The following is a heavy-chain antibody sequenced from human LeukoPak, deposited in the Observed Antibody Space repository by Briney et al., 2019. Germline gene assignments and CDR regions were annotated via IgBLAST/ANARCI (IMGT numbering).Heavy chain of an antibody. CDR3: AKDGGYYDSSGYYFDY. Sequence: GGSLRLSCAASGFTFDDYGMSWVRQAPGKGLGWVSLIYSGGTTYYADSVKGRFTISRDNSKNTLYLQMNSLRAEDTAVYYCAKDGGYYDSSGYYFDYWGQGTLVTVSS. J-gene: IGHJ4*02. CDR2: IYSGGTT. V-gene: IGHV3-66*02. D-gene: IGHD3-22*01. CDR1: GFTFDDYG.